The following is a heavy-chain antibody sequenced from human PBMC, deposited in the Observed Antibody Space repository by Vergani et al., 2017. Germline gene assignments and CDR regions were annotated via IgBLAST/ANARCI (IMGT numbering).Heavy chain of an antibody. CDR3: ARHTTYTDS. V-gene: IGHV5-51*01. D-gene: IGHD1-1*01. Sequence: EVELVQSGPEMSKPGESLKISCNGSAYSFGNYWIGWVRQMPGKGLEWMGIIYPADSDTRYSPSFQGQVTISADKSISTAFLQWDSLKASDTALYYCARHTTYTDSWGQGTLVTVSS. CDR2: IYPADSDT. J-gene: IGHJ4*02. CDR1: AYSFGNYW.